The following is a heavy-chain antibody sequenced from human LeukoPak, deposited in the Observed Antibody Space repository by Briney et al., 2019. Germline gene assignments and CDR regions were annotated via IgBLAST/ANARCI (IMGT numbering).Heavy chain of an antibody. Sequence: ASVKVSCKASGYTYTGYYMHWVRQAPGQGLEWMGWISAYNGNTNYAQKLQGRVTMTTDTSTSTAYMELRSLRSDDTAVYYCARFGLGKHIEVAGIPFDIWGQGTMVTVSS. CDR2: ISAYNGNT. CDR1: GYTYTGYY. D-gene: IGHD6-19*01. CDR3: ARFGLGKHIEVAGIPFDI. J-gene: IGHJ3*02. V-gene: IGHV1-18*04.